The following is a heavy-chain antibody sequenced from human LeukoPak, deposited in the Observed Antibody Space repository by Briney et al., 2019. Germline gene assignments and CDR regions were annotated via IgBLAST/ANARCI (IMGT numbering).Heavy chain of an antibody. J-gene: IGHJ6*02. CDR1: GFTFSSYS. D-gene: IGHD4-17*01. CDR3: ARPDYGDYGYGMDV. CDR2: ISSSSSYI. V-gene: IGHV3-21*01. Sequence: GGSLRLSCAASGFTFSSYSVNWVRQAPGKGLEWVSSISSSSSYIYYADSVKGRFTISRDNAKNSLYLQMNSLRAEDTAVYYCARPDYGDYGYGMDVWGQGTTVTVSS.